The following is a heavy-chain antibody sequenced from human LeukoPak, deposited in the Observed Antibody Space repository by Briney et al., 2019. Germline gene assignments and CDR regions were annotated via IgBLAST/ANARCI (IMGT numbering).Heavy chain of an antibody. CDR2: FDPEDGET. CDR3: ATERLAIVATIRVFVY. D-gene: IGHD5-12*01. J-gene: IGHJ4*02. CDR1: GYTLTELS. Sequence: ASVKVSCKVSGYTLTELSMHWVRQAPGKGLEWMGGFDPEDGETIYAQKFQGRVTMTEDTSTDTAYMELSSLRSEDTAVYYCATERLAIVATIRVFVYWGQGTLVTVSS. V-gene: IGHV1-24*01.